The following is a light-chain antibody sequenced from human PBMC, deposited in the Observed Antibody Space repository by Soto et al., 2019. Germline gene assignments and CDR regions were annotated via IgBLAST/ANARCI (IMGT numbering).Light chain of an antibody. Sequence: QCMLTQPPSVSGAPGQRLTISCTGTRSNIGAGYHVHWYQQHPGIAPKLLISHNNNRPSGVPDRFSGSKYDTSASLAITGLQAEDEADYYCKSYDNSLSGYVFGTGTKVTVL. CDR1: RSNIGAGYH. J-gene: IGLJ1*01. CDR2: HNN. V-gene: IGLV1-40*01. CDR3: KSYDNSLSGYV.